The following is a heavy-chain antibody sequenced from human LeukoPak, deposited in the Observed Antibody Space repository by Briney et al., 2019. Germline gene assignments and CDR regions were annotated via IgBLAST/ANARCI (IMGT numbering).Heavy chain of an antibody. CDR3: ARDITVTTSLGYYYYYMDV. CDR2: VSSSSSFI. V-gene: IGHV3-21*01. D-gene: IGHD4-17*01. J-gene: IGHJ6*03. CDR1: GFTFSRYS. Sequence: GGSLRLSCAASGFTFSRYSMNWVRQAPGKGLEWVSSVSSSSSFIYYADSVKGRFTISRDHAKNSLYLQMNSLRAEDTAVYYCARDITVTTSLGYYYYYMDVWGKGTTVTVSS.